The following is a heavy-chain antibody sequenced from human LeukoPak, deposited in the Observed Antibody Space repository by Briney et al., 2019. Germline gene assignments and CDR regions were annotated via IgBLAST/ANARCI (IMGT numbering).Heavy chain of an antibody. D-gene: IGHD3-22*01. J-gene: IGHJ4*02. Sequence: GGSLRLSCAASGFTFSNYGMHWVRQAPGKGLKWVAFIRFDGTNKYYADSVKGRFTISRDNSKNTLYLQMNSLRAEDTAVYYCALIPYYDTSGYADYWGQGTLVTVSS. V-gene: IGHV3-30*02. CDR1: GFTFSNYG. CDR2: IRFDGTNK. CDR3: ALIPYYDTSGYADY.